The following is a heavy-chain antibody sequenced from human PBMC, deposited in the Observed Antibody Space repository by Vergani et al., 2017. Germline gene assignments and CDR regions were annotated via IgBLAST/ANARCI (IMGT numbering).Heavy chain of an antibody. J-gene: IGHJ4*02. V-gene: IGHV4-31*03. D-gene: IGHD5-18*01. CDR2: IYYSGTT. CDR1: GAYVGSGGYY. Sequence: QVQLQESGPGLVKASQTLSLTCSVSGAYVGSGGYYWTWVRQRPGMGLDWIGYIYYSGTTYYNPSLESRLTISLDTSENQFSLKLKSVTAADTAVYYCARQFWGGGGYRFDHWGQGTLVTVSS. CDR3: ARQFWGGGGYRFDH.